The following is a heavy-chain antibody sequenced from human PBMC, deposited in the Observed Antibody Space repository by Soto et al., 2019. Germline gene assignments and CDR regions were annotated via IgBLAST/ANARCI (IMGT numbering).Heavy chain of an antibody. CDR2: INAGNGNT. V-gene: IGHV1-3*01. D-gene: IGHD3-9*01. CDR3: ARGGSLRYFDWLLYAFDI. CDR1: GYTFTSYA. Sequence: ASVKVSCKASGYTFTSYAMHWVRQAPGQRLEWMGWINAGNGNTKYSQKFQGRVTITRDTSASTAYMELSSLRSEDTAVYYCARGGSLRYFDWLLYAFDIWGQGTMVTVSS. J-gene: IGHJ3*02.